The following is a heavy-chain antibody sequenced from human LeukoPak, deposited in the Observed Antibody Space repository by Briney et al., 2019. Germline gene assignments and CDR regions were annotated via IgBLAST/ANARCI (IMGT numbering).Heavy chain of an antibody. CDR2: IYYSGST. D-gene: IGHD6-13*01. J-gene: IGHJ4*02. CDR3: ARQGYPAPLDY. Sequence: SETLSLTCTVSGGSISSSFYYWGWIRQPPGKGLEWIGSIYYSGSTYYNPSLKSRVTISVDTSKNQFSLKLSSVTVADTAIYYFARQGYPAPLDYWGQGTLVTVSS. CDR1: GGSISSSFYY. V-gene: IGHV4-39*01.